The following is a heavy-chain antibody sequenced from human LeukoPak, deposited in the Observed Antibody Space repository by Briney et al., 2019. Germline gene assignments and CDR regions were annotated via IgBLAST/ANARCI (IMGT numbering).Heavy chain of an antibody. CDR2: INHSGST. Sequence: PSETLSLTCAVYGGSFSGYYWSWIRQPPGKGLEWIGEINHSGSTNYNPSLKSRVTISVDTSKNQFSLKLSSVTAADTAVYYCARGHPALSYWGQGTLVTVSS. J-gene: IGHJ4*02. V-gene: IGHV4-34*01. CDR1: GGSFSGYY. D-gene: IGHD2-2*01. CDR3: ARGHPALSY.